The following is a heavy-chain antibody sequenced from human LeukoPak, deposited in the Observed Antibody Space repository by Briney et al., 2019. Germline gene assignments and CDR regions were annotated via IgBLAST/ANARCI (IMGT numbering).Heavy chain of an antibody. CDR2: ISGGGDST. D-gene: IGHD3-10*02. CDR1: GFTISSYG. J-gene: IGHJ4*02. CDR3: AKDSPVCSY. Sequence: GGSLRLSCAASGFTISSYGMSWVRQAPGKGLEWVSAISGGGDSTYYADSGKGRFTISRDNSKNTLYLQMNSLRAEDTAIYYCAKDSPVCSYWGQGTLVTVSS. V-gene: IGHV3-23*01.